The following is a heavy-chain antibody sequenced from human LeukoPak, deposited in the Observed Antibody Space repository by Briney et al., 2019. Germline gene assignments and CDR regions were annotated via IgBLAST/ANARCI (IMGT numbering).Heavy chain of an antibody. Sequence: PGGSLRLSCAASGFTFSSYGMHWVRQAPGKGLEWVAFIRYDGSNKYYADSVKGRFTISRDNSKNTLYLQMNSLRAEDTAVYYCAEDWIAARRFDYWGQGTLVTVSS. J-gene: IGHJ4*02. D-gene: IGHD6-6*01. CDR2: IRYDGSNK. CDR3: AEDWIAARRFDY. V-gene: IGHV3-30*02. CDR1: GFTFSSYG.